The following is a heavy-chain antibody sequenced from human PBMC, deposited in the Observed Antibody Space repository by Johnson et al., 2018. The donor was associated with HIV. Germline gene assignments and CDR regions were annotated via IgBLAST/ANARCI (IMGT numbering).Heavy chain of an antibody. Sequence: QVQLVESGGGLVKPGGSLRLSCAASGFTFSDYYMSWIRQAPGKGLEWVAVISFDGSNKLYADSVKGRFSISRDNAKNTLYLQMNSLRAEDTAVYYCARDGYCSGGSCYSGDRLDAFDIWGQGTMVTVSS. CDR1: GFTFSDYY. CDR3: ARDGYCSGGSCYSGDRLDAFDI. J-gene: IGHJ3*02. V-gene: IGHV3-30-3*01. CDR2: ISFDGSNK. D-gene: IGHD2-15*01.